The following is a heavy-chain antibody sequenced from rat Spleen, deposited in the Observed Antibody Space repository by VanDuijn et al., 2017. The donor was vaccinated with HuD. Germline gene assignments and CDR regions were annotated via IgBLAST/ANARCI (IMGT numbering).Heavy chain of an antibody. CDR2: ISRSSGT. CDR1: GFTFSDYG. V-gene: IGHV5-34*01. CDR3: AGDGNFIY. Sequence: EVQLVESGGGLVQPGRSLKLSCVASGFTFSDYGMNWIRQAPGKGLEWVAYISRSSGTIYYADTVKGRFTISRDNAKNTLYLQLSSLRSEDTALYYCAGDGNFIYWGQGTLVTVSS. J-gene: IGHJ3*01. D-gene: IGHD1-12*02.